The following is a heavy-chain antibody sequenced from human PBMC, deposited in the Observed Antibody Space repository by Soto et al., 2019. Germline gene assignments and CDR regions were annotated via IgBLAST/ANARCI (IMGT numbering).Heavy chain of an antibody. J-gene: IGHJ4*02. D-gene: IGHD5-18*01. CDR3: ARDQWAVGYSYGYVDY. Sequence: PGGSLRLSCAASGFTFSSYSMNWVRQAPGKGLEWVSSISSSSSYIYYADSVKGRFTISRDNAKNSLYLQMNSLRAEDTAVYYCARDQWAVGYSYGYVDYWGQGTLVTVSS. CDR2: ISSSSSYI. V-gene: IGHV3-21*01. CDR1: GFTFSSYS.